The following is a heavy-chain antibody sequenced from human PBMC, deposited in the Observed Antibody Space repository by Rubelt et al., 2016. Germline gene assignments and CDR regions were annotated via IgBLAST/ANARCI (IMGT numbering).Heavy chain of an antibody. V-gene: IGHV4-38-2*02. D-gene: IGHD6-19*01. Sequence: QVQLQESGPGLVKPSETLSLTCTVSGYSISSGYYWGWIRQPPGKGLEWIGRIYHRGRTYYNPPLKSRVTRSVDTSKNQFSLKLSSVTAADTSVYYCARDHSSGWYLEGFFDYWGQGTLVTVSS. CDR3: ARDHSSGWYLEGFFDY. CDR2: IYHRGRT. J-gene: IGHJ4*02. CDR1: GYSISSGYY.